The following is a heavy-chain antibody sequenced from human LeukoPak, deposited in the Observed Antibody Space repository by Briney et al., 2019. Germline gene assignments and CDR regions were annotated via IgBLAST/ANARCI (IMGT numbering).Heavy chain of an antibody. V-gene: IGHV4-34*01. CDR3: ARDSQLGQIDY. J-gene: IGHJ4*02. CDR2: INHSGST. CDR1: GGSFSGYY. D-gene: IGHD6-6*01. Sequence: SETLSLTCAVYGGSFSGYYWSWIRQPPGKGLEWIGEINHSGSTNYNPSLKSRVTISVDTSENQFSLKLSSVTAADTAVYYCARDSQLGQIDYWGQGTLVTVSS.